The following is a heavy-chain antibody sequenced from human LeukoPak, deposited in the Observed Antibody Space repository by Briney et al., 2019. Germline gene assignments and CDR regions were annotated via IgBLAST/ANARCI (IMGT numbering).Heavy chain of an antibody. J-gene: IGHJ4*02. D-gene: IGHD6-13*01. CDR3: ARTYSSSWGIIDY. V-gene: IGHV3-30*02. CDR2: IRYDGSNK. CDR1: GFTFSSYG. Sequence: GGSLRLSCAASGFTFSSYGMHWVRQAPGKGLEWVTFIRYDGSNKYCADSVKGRFTISRDNSKNTLYLQMNSLRVEDTAVYYCARTYSSSWGIIDYWGQGTLVTVSS.